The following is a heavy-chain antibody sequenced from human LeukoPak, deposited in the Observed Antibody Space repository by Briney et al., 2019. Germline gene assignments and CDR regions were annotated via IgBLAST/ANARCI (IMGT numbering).Heavy chain of an antibody. CDR3: ARRDTGFEFFDS. J-gene: IGHJ4*02. CDR2: IYPGDSDT. CDR1: GYSFTNVW. D-gene: IGHD5-12*01. V-gene: IGHV5-51*01. Sequence: GESLKISCKGSGYSFTNVWIGWVRQMAGQGLEWSGIIYPGDSDTRYSPSFQGQVTISADKSISTAYLQWSSLKASDTAIYYCARRDTGFEFFDSWGQGTLVTVSS.